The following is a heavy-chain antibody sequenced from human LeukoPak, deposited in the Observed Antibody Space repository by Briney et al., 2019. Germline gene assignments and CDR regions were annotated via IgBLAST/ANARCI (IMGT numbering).Heavy chain of an antibody. J-gene: IGHJ6*03. CDR1: GFTFSSYE. D-gene: IGHD2-15*01. CDR3: ARVLRYCSGGNCYSGGLGYMDV. CDR2: ISSSGSTI. Sequence: GGSLRLSCAASGFTFSSYEMNWVRQAPGKGLEWVSYISSSGSTIYYADSVKGRFTISRDNAKNSLFLQMNSLRAEDTAVYYCARVLRYCSGGNCYSGGLGYMDVWGKGTTVTISS. V-gene: IGHV3-48*03.